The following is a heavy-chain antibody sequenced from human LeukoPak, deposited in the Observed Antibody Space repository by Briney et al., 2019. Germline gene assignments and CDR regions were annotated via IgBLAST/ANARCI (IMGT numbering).Heavy chain of an antibody. V-gene: IGHV3-48*01. Sequence: PGGSLRLSCAASGFTFSSFSMTWVRQAPGKGLEWISYIHETSSPIYYADSVKGRFTVSRDNAKNSLYLQMNSLRAEDTAVYYCGRGGSTGSWFNYWGQGPLVTVPS. D-gene: IGHD6-13*01. J-gene: IGHJ4*02. CDR1: GFTFSSFS. CDR3: GRGGSTGSWFNY. CDR2: IHETSSPI.